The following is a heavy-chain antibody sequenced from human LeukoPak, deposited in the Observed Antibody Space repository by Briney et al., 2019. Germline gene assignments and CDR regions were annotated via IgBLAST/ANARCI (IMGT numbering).Heavy chain of an antibody. V-gene: IGHV3-21*01. CDR2: ISSISSYI. CDR1: GFTFSSYS. Sequence: TPGGSLRLSCAASGFTFSSYSMNWVRQAPGKGLEWVSSISSISSYIYYADSVKGRFTISSDNAKNSLYLQMNSLRAEDTAVYYCATAAAGTLGTYYYGMDVWGQGTTVTVSS. CDR3: ATAAAGTLGTYYYGMDV. J-gene: IGHJ6*02. D-gene: IGHD6-13*01.